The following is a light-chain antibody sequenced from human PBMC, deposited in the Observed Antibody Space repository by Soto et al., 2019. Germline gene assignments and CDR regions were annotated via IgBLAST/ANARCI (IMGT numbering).Light chain of an antibody. Sequence: DIQMTQSPSSLSASVGDRVIITCRASQGISNYLAWYQQKPGKVPKLLIYAASTLQSGFPSRFSGSGSGTDFTLTISSLQPEDVASYYCQNYNSAPFTFGGGTNVEIK. CDR3: QNYNSAPFT. CDR1: QGISNY. CDR2: AAS. J-gene: IGKJ4*01. V-gene: IGKV1-27*01.